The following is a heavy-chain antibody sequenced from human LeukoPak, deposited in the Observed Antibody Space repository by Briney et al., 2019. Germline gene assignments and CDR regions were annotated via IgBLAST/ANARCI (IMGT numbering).Heavy chain of an antibody. CDR2: INSDGSST. Sequence: QTGGSLRLSCAASGFTFSSYWMHWVRQAPGKGLVWVSHINSDGSSTNYADSVKGRITISRDNAKNTLYLQMNSLRAEDTAVYYCARTGIAARPTVWFDPWGQGTLVTVSS. D-gene: IGHD6-6*01. CDR3: ARTGIAARPTVWFDP. J-gene: IGHJ5*02. V-gene: IGHV3-74*01. CDR1: GFTFSSYW.